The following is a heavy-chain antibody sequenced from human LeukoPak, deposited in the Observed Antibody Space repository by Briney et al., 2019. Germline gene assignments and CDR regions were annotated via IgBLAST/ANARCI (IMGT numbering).Heavy chain of an antibody. V-gene: IGHV4-59*11. Sequence: SETLSHTCSVSVGSLIGHYWNWIRQSPEKGLEWIGHIYHTGSTNYNPSRKSRVTISLDTSKNQFSLKLSSVTAADTAVYYCARRTVTTRIGFDAFDVWGQGKMVTVSS. J-gene: IGHJ3*01. CDR1: VGSLIGHY. D-gene: IGHD4-17*01. CDR2: IYHTGST. CDR3: ARRTVTTRIGFDAFDV.